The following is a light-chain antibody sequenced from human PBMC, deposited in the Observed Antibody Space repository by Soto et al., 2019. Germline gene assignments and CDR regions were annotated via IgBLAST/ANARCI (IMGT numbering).Light chain of an antibody. V-gene: IGKV3-20*01. J-gene: IGKJ1*01. Sequence: EIVLTQSPGTLSLSPGERATLSCRASQSGFGTYSAWCQQKPGQAPRLLIYAASNRATGIPGTFSGSGSETDFTLTISSLEPEDFSVYYCHQYGNSPWTLGQGTKVEIK. CDR1: QSGFGTY. CDR2: AAS. CDR3: HQYGNSPWT.